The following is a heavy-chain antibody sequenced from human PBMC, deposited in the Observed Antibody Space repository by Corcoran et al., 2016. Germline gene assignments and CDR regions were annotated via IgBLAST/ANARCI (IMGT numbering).Heavy chain of an antibody. J-gene: IGHJ3*01. V-gene: IGHV3-15*01. D-gene: IGHD3-22*01. CDR2: IKSKTDCGTT. Sequence: EVQLVESGGGLVKPGGSLRLSCAASGFTFSTAWMSWVRQAPGMGLEWVGRIKSKTDCGTTDYAAPVTGSVTISIDDSRNTRYLQMNSLKSEDTGVYYCAAISRRVVVDDAFDFWGQGTMVTVSS. CDR1: GFTFSTAW. CDR3: AAISRRVVVDDAFDF.